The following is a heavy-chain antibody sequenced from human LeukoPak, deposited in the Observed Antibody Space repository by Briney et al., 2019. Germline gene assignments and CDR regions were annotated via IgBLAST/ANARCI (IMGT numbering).Heavy chain of an antibody. D-gene: IGHD2-2*01. J-gene: IGHJ3*02. Sequence: GASVKVSCKASGYTFTSYAMNWVRQAPGQGLEWMGWINTNTGNPTYAQGFTGRFVFSLDTSVSTAYLQISSLKAEDTAVYYCARDLGPAVPAANDAFDIWGQGTMVTVSS. CDR1: GYTFTSYA. CDR2: INTNTGNP. CDR3: ARDLGPAVPAANDAFDI. V-gene: IGHV7-4-1*02.